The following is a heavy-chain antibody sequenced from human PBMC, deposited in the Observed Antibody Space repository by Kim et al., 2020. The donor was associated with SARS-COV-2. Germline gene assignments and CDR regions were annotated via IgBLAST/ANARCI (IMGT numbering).Heavy chain of an antibody. CDR2: IYSGGST. J-gene: IGHJ1*01. Sequence: GGSLRLSCAASGFTVSSNYMSWVRQAPGKGLEWVSVIYSGGSTYYADSVKGRFTISRDNSKNTLYLQMNSLRAEDTAVYYCARGLSYSQSQYFQHWGQGTLVTGSS. V-gene: IGHV3-53*01. CDR1: GFTVSSNY. CDR3: ARGLSYSQSQYFQH. D-gene: IGHD2-15*01.